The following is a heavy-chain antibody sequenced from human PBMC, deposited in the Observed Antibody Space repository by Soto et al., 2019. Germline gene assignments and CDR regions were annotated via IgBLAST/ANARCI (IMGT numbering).Heavy chain of an antibody. D-gene: IGHD4-17*01. Sequence: SETLSLTCTVSGGSISSYYWSWIRQPPGKGLEWIGYIYYSGSTNYNPSLKSRVTISVDTFKNQFSLKLSSVTAADTAVYYCARVGRDYGDSIYYYGMDVWGQGTTVTVSS. J-gene: IGHJ6*02. CDR1: GGSISSYY. CDR3: ARVGRDYGDSIYYYGMDV. CDR2: IYYSGST. V-gene: IGHV4-59*01.